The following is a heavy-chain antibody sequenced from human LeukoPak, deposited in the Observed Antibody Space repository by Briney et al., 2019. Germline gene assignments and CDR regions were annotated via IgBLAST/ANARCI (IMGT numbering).Heavy chain of an antibody. CDR3: AREGRGRGGYSGYVQTWFDP. Sequence: SETLSLTCTVSGGSISSYYWSWIRQPAGKGPEWIGRIYTSGSTNYNPSLKSRVTMSVDTSKNQFSLKLSSVTAADTAVYYCAREGRGRGGYSGYVQTWFDPWGQGTLVTVSS. J-gene: IGHJ5*02. CDR1: GGSISSYY. CDR2: IYTSGST. D-gene: IGHD5-12*01. V-gene: IGHV4-4*07.